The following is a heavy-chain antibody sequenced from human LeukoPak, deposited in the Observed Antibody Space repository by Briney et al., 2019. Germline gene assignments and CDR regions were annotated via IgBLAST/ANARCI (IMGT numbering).Heavy chain of an antibody. Sequence: GASVKVSCKASGYTFTSYYMHWVRQAPGQGLEWMGIINPSGGSTIYAQQFQGRVTMTRDTSTSTVYMELSGLRSEDTAVYYCARSFLASSGTVRGVTDYWGQGTLVTVSS. CDR3: ARSFLASSGTVRGVTDY. V-gene: IGHV1-46*01. J-gene: IGHJ4*02. D-gene: IGHD3-10*01. CDR2: INPSGGST. CDR1: GYTFTSYY.